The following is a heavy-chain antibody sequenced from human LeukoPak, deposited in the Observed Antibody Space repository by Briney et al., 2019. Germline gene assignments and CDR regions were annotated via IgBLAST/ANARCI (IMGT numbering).Heavy chain of an antibody. CDR1: GFTFSTSA. V-gene: IGHV3-23*01. CDR3: ARKTPGTHPFDS. Sequence: GSLRLSCAASGFTFSTSAMNWVRQAPGTGLEWVSSSGIAGDTYYADSVKGRFSTSRDNSKNMLYLQMTSLRAEDTAVYYCARKTPGTHPFDSWGQGTLVTVSP. D-gene: IGHD6-13*01. CDR2: SGIAGDT. J-gene: IGHJ4*02.